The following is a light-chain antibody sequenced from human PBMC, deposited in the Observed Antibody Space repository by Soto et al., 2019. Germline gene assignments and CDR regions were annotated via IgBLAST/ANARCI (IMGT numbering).Light chain of an antibody. J-gene: IGKJ4*01. Sequence: DIQLTQSPSSLSASVEDRVIITCRASQSISNHLAWYQQKPGKVPKLLIYAASTLQSGVPSRFIGSGSGTDFTLTISGLQPEDVATYYCQKCKVAPFTFGGGTKADIK. CDR2: AAS. CDR1: QSISNH. V-gene: IGKV1-27*01. CDR3: QKCKVAPFT.